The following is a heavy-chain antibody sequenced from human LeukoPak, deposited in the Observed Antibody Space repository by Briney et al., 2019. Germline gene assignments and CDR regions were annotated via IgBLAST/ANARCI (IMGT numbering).Heavy chain of an antibody. CDR2: INPNSGGT. CDR1: GYTFTGYY. Sequence: ASVKVSCKASGYTFTGYYMHWLRQAPGQGLEWMGWINPNSGGTNYAQKFQGRVTMTRDTSISTAYMELSRLRSDDTAVYYCARDYRPDYGDYGWFDPWGQGTLVTVSS. V-gene: IGHV1-2*02. J-gene: IGHJ5*02. CDR3: ARDYRPDYGDYGWFDP. D-gene: IGHD4-17*01.